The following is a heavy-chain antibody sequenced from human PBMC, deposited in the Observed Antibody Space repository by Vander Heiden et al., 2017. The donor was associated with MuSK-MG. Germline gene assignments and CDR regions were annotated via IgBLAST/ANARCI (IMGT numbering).Heavy chain of an antibody. J-gene: IGHJ4*02. V-gene: IGHV3-23*01. CDR1: GFAFSNYA. CDR2: ISGSGGST. CDR3: AKQLWDRSWYSDY. D-gene: IGHD6-13*01. Sequence: EVQLLESGGGLVPPGGSLRLSCAASGFAFSNYAMSWVRPAPGTGLEWVSAISGSGGSTYYADSVKGRFTISRDNSKNTLYLQVNSLRAEDTAVDYCAKQLWDRSWYSDYWGQGTLVTVSS.